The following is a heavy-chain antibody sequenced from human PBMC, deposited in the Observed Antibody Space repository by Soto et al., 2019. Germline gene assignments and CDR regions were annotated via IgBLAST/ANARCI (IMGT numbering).Heavy chain of an antibody. V-gene: IGHV3-23*01. Sequence: GGSLRLSCLAPGFSFSDFAMTWVRRVPGRGLEWVASLDGAGGSTYYAESVRGRFSISRDNSQNTLFLQMKRLTVDDTAIYYCAAPRDEYGSGVSWFTYGMDIWGQGTTVTVSS. CDR1: GFSFSDFA. CDR2: LDGAGGST. J-gene: IGHJ6*02. CDR3: AAPRDEYGSGVSWFTYGMDI. D-gene: IGHD3-10*01.